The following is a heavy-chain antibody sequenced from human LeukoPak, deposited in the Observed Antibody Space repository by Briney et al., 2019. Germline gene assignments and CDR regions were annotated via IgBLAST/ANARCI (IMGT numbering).Heavy chain of an antibody. V-gene: IGHV1-18*01. CDR1: GYTFTSYG. CDR3: ATGAQRGYSSTWPLLVDY. Sequence: ASVKVSCKASGYTFTSYGISWVRQAPGQGLEWVGWISAYNGNTNYAQKLQGRVTMTRNTSISTAYMELSSLRSEDTAVYYCATGAQRGYSSTWPLLVDYWGQGTLVTVSS. J-gene: IGHJ4*02. CDR2: ISAYNGNT. D-gene: IGHD6-13*01.